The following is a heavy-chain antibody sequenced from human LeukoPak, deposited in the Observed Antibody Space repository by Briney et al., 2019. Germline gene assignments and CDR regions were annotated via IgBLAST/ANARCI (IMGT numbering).Heavy chain of an antibody. D-gene: IGHD3-16*01. Sequence: GGSLRLSCAASGFTFSSYWMDWVRQAPGKGQDRVSVIYSGGSTYYADSVKGRFTISRDNSKNTLYLQMNSLRAEDTAVYYCATTPIGYNYYYMDVWGKGTTVTVSS. V-gene: IGHV3-53*01. CDR3: ATTPIGYNYYYMDV. CDR1: GFTFSSYW. CDR2: IYSGGST. J-gene: IGHJ6*03.